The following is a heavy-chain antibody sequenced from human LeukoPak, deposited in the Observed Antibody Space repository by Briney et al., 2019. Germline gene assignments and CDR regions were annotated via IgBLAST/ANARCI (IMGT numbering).Heavy chain of an antibody. V-gene: IGHV1-2*02. CDR1: GYTFTGYY. CDR3: ARVGYGGNSVEDY. Sequence: GASVKVSCKASGYTFTGYYMHWVRQAPGQGLEWMGWINPNSGGTNYAQKFQGRVTMTRDTSISTAYMELSRLRSDDTAVYYCARVGYGGNSVEDYWGQGTLVTVSS. J-gene: IGHJ4*02. CDR2: INPNSGGT. D-gene: IGHD4-23*01.